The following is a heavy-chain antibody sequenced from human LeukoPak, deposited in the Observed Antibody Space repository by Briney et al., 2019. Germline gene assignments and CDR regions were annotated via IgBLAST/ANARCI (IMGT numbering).Heavy chain of an antibody. J-gene: IGHJ3*02. Sequence: GGSLRLSCAASGFIFSSYAMHWVRRAPGKGLEWVALISYDGSNKYYADSAKGRFTISRDNSKNTLYLQMNSLRAEDTAVYYCAREATYYYDSSGSTHLLGDAFDIWGQGTMVTVSS. CDR2: ISYDGSNK. V-gene: IGHV3-30*04. CDR1: GFIFSSYA. CDR3: AREATYYYDSSGSTHLLGDAFDI. D-gene: IGHD3-22*01.